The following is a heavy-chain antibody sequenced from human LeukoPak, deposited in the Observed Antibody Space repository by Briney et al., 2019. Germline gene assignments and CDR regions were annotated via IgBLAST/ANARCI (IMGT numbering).Heavy chain of an antibody. CDR3: TRAANRAFDF. CDR2: TYYRSKWYS. D-gene: IGHD1-14*01. J-gene: IGHJ3*01. Sequence: SQTLSLTCAISGDIVSSIDAAWNWLRQSPSRGLEWLGRTYYRSKWYSDYAVSVKSRTSINLDTSKNQFSLQLNSVTPEDTAVYYCTRAANRAFDFWGQGTLVTVSS. V-gene: IGHV6-1*01. CDR1: GDIVSSIDAA.